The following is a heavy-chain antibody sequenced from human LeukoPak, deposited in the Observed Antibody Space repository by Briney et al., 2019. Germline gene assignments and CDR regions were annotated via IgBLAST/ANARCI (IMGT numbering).Heavy chain of an antibody. CDR1: GGSISSYY. V-gene: IGHV4-4*07. D-gene: IGHD3-3*01. CDR3: ARDRALEWSYFDY. CDR2: IYTSGST. Sequence: PSETLSLTCTVSGGSISSYYWSWLRQPARKGLEWIGRIYTSGSTNYNPSLKSRVTMSVDTSKNQFSLKLSSVTAADTAVYYCARDRALEWSYFDYWGQGTLVTVSS. J-gene: IGHJ4*02.